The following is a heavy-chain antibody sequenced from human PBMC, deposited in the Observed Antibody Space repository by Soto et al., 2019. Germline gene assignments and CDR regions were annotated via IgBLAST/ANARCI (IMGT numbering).Heavy chain of an antibody. CDR1: GFTLSSYG. CDR2: ISYGGSNK. Sequence: GGSLRLSCAASGFTLSSYGVHWVRQAPGKGLEWVAVISYGGSNKDYADSVKGRFTISRDNSKNTLYLQMNSLRAEDTAVYYCARDYSLGDYFDYWGQGTLVTVSS. V-gene: IGHV3-30-3*01. J-gene: IGHJ4*02. D-gene: IGHD3-16*01. CDR3: ARDYSLGDYFDY.